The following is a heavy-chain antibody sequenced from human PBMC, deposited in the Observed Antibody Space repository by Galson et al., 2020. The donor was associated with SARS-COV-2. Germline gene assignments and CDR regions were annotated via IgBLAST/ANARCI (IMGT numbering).Heavy chain of an antibody. V-gene: IGHV4-34*01. CDR2: IDHSGRV. D-gene: IGHD3-3*01. Sequence: SETLSLTCAVYGESFSGHSWTWIRQSPGKGLEWIGEIDHSGRVIYKLSLKSRASLSVDTSKNQVSLKLRYVTAADTAVYYCVRLTDYASWPGYGGDPFYSYKMDVWGKGTTVTVS. CDR3: VRLTDYASWPGYGGDPFYSYKMDV. J-gene: IGHJ6*03. CDR1: GESFSGHS.